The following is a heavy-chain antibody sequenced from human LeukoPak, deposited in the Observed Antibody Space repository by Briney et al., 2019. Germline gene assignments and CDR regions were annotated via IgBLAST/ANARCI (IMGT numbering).Heavy chain of an antibody. CDR2: IYTSGST. V-gene: IGHV4-4*07. CDR1: GGSISSYY. CDR3: ASSPLSVAVDTFDY. Sequence: SETLSLTCTVSGGSISSYYWSWIRQPAGKGLEWIGRIYTSGSTNYNPSLKSRLTVSVDTSKNQFSLKLSSVTAADTAVYYCASSPLSVAVDTFDYWGQGSLVTVSS. D-gene: IGHD6-19*01. J-gene: IGHJ4*02.